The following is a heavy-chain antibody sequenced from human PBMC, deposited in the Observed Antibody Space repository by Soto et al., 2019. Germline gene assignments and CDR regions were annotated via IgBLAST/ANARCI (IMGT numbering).Heavy chain of an antibody. CDR3: AKDLFRGAMETYYYYYGMDV. CDR1: GFTFSSYG. V-gene: IGHV3-30*18. J-gene: IGHJ6*02. CDR2: ISYDGSNK. D-gene: IGHD3-16*01. Sequence: QVQLVESGGGVVQPGRSLRLSCAASGFTFSSYGMHWVRQAPGKGLEWVAVISYDGSNKYYADSVKGRFTISRDNSKNTLYLQMNSLRAEDTAVYYCAKDLFRGAMETYYYYYGMDVWGQGTTVTVSS.